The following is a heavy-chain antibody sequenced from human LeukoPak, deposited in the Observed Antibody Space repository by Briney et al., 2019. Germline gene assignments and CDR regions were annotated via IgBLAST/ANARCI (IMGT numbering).Heavy chain of an antibody. CDR2: ISGSGGST. CDR3: AKDWPSLRGVIQQLFDY. Sequence: LGGSLRLSCAASGFTFSRFAMSWVRQAPGKGLEWVSGISGSGGSTDYADSVKGRFTISRDNSKNTLYLQMNSLRAEDTAVYYCAKDWPSLRGVIQQLFDYWGQGALVTVSS. V-gene: IGHV3-23*01. D-gene: IGHD3-10*01. CDR1: GFTFSRFA. J-gene: IGHJ4*02.